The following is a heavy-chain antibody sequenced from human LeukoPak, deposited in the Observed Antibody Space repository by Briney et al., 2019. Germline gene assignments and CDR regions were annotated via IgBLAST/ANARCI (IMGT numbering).Heavy chain of an antibody. CDR2: INHSEKT. V-gene: IGHV4-34*01. CDR1: GGSFSGSY. CDR3: ARAGWLRRYFDY. D-gene: IGHD5-24*01. Sequence: SETLSLTCTVYGGSFSGSYWTWIRQPPGKGLEWIGEINHSEKTNYNQSLKSRVTISVDKSKNQFSLKLSSVTAADTAVYYCARAGWLRRYFDYWGQGTLVTVSS. J-gene: IGHJ4*02.